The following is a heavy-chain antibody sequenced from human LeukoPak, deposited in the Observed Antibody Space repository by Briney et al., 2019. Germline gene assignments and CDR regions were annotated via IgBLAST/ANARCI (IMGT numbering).Heavy chain of an antibody. D-gene: IGHD3-3*01. V-gene: IGHV4-59*01. CDR3: ARAPYFDFWTGYYFDY. CDR2: IFYSGTT. CDR1: GGSISSYY. Sequence: PSETLSLTCTVSGGSISSYYWGWIRQPPGKGLEWIGFIFYSGTTNYKPSLNSRVTISVDTSKNQFSLKLSSVTAADTAVYYCARAPYFDFWTGYYFDYWGQGTLVTVSS. J-gene: IGHJ4*02.